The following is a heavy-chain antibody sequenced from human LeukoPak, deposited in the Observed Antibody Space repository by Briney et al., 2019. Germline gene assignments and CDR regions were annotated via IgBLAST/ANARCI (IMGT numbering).Heavy chain of an antibody. CDR1: GFTFTNYA. J-gene: IGHJ5*02. CDR3: AGWRQWLDNWFDP. V-gene: IGHV3-23*01. Sequence: GGSLRLSCAASGFTFTNYAMSWVRQVPAKGLEWVSAISGIGDNTYYADSVKGRFTISRDNSKNTLYLQMNSLRADDTAVYYCAGWRQWLDNWFDPWGQGTLVTVSS. D-gene: IGHD6-19*01. CDR2: ISGIGDNT.